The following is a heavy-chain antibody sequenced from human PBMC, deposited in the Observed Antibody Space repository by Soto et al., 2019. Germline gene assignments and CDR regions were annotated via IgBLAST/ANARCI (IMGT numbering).Heavy chain of an antibody. CDR1: GFPCSSYA. CDR3: AKGEGNVAPDVYYYYGMDV. Sequence: PGGSLRLSCAAPGFPCSSYAMSWVRQAPGKGLDWVSAISGSGGSTYYADSVKGRFTISRDNSKNTLYLQMNSLRAEDTAVYYCAKGEGNVAPDVYYYYGMDVWGQGTTVTVSS. D-gene: IGHD5-12*01. V-gene: IGHV3-23*01. CDR2: ISGSGGST. J-gene: IGHJ6*02.